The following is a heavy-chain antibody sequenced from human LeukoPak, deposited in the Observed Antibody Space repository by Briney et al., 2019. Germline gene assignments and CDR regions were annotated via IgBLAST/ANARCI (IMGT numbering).Heavy chain of an antibody. CDR3: ARDRLGNYFDY. D-gene: IGHD7-27*01. Sequence: GGSLRLSCAASGFTFSDYYMSWIRQAPGKGLEWVSYISSSSTTIYYADSVKGRFTISRDNARSSLYLQMNSLRAEDTAVYYCARDRLGNYFDYWGQGTLVTVSS. V-gene: IGHV3-11*04. CDR1: GFTFSDYY. CDR2: ISSSSTTI. J-gene: IGHJ4*02.